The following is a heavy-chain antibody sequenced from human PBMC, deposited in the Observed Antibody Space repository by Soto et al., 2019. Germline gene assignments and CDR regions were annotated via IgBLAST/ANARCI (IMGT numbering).Heavy chain of an antibody. D-gene: IGHD3-3*01. V-gene: IGHV3-48*01. CDR3: ARGRFLEWLFGV. CDR1: GFTFSSYG. CDR2: IDSDSSTI. J-gene: IGHJ4*02. Sequence: GGSLRLSCAASGFTFSSYGMNWVRQTPGKGLEWISYIDSDSSTIYYADSVKGRFTVSRDNAKNSLYLQMKSLRAEDTAVYYCARGRFLEWLFGVWGQGTLVTVSS.